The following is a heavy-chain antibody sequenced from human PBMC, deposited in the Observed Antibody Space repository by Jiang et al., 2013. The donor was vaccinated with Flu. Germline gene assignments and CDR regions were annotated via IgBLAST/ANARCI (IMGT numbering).Heavy chain of an antibody. V-gene: IGHV2-5*02. CDR1: GSSLSSSGVG. Sequence: KPTQTLTLTCAVSGSSLSSSGVGVGWIRQPPGQALEWLATIFWDDDIFYRPSLRNRLTVTKDTYKNQVVLTMTNVDPADTATYFCAHSSREYYDSSGHLFDYWGQGILVTVPP. CDR3: AHSSREYYDSSGHLFDY. D-gene: IGHD3-22*01. CDR2: IFWDDDI. J-gene: IGHJ4*02.